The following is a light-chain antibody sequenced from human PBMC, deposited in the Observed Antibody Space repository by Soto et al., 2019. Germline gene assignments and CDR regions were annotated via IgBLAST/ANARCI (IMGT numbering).Light chain of an antibody. CDR3: SSYAGSNNYVL. V-gene: IGLV2-8*01. Sequence: QSALNQPPSASGSPGQSVTISCTGTSSDVGGYNYVSWYQRHPGKAPKLMIYEVSKRPSGVPDRFSGSKSGNTASLTVSGLQAEDEADYYCSSYAGSNNYVLFGGGTKLTVL. CDR1: SSDVGGYNY. J-gene: IGLJ2*01. CDR2: EVS.